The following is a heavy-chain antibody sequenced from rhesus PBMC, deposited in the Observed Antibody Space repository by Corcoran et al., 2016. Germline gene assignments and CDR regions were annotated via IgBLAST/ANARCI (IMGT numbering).Heavy chain of an antibody. J-gene: IGHJ4*01. Sequence: QVQLQESGPGLVKPSETLSLTCAVSGGSISSGYYYWSWIRQPPGKGLEWIGYMTYSGGTSHNPALKSRVTISRGASKNQFSLKLSSVTAADTAVYYCARERGYSGFDYWGQGVLVTVSS. CDR2: MTYSGGT. V-gene: IGHV4-122*02. CDR1: GGSISSGYYY. CDR3: ARERGYSGFDY. D-gene: IGHD5-42*01.